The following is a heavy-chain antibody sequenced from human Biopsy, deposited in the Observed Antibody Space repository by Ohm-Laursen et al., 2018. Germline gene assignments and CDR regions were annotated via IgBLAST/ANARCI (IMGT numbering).Heavy chain of an antibody. J-gene: IGHJ4*02. Sequence: SETLSLTCTLSGFSIIPSGPEDWSWIRQPPGQGLLYIGFIYSGGNTNYNPYLRSRVTMSVDTSRNQFSLRLNSVTAADTAVYYCARGMRTTGWPYFDYWGQGILVTVSS. CDR3: ARGMRTTGWPYFDY. V-gene: IGHV4-61*01. D-gene: IGHD2/OR15-2a*01. CDR2: IYSGGNT. CDR1: GFSIIPSGPED.